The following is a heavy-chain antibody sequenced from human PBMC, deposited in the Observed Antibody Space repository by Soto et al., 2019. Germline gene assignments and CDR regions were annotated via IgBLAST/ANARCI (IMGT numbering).Heavy chain of an antibody. CDR1: GFTFSSYS. Sequence: EVQLVESGGGLVKPGGSLRLSCAASGFTFSSYSMNWVRQAPGKGLEWVSSISSSSSYIYYADSVKGRFTISRDNGKNSQYMQMNSLRAEDMAVYDCARGLGMFGRPDYFDYWVQGTLVTVSS. CDR3: ARGLGMFGRPDYFDY. J-gene: IGHJ4*02. CDR2: ISSSSSYI. V-gene: IGHV3-21*01. D-gene: IGHD3-16*01.